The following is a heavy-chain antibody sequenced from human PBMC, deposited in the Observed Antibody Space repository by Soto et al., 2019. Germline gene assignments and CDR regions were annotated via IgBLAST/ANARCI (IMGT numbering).Heavy chain of an antibody. CDR2: IGSGGDT. CDR1: GFTFSNYD. CDR3: ARGRRSYGPDS. J-gene: IGHJ4*02. Sequence: EVRLLESGGGLVQPGGSLRLSCVASGFTFSNYDMHWVSQGAGEGLEWVAAIGSGGDTYYPDSVKGRFTISRENGNNSFYLQMNNLRAEDTALYYCARGRRSYGPDSWGQGTLVTVSS. D-gene: IGHD5-18*01. V-gene: IGHV3-13*01.